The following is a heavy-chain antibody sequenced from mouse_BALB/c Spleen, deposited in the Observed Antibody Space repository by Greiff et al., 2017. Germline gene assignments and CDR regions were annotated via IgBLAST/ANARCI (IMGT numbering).Heavy chain of an antibody. V-gene: IGHV5-9-4*01. CDR1: GFTFSSYA. Sequence: EVNVVESGGGLVKPGGSLKLSCAASGFTFSSYAMSWVRQSPEKRLEWVAEISSGGSYTYYPDTVTGRFTISRDNAKNTLYLEMSSLRSEDTAMYYCARDIEVLGAMDYWGQGTSVTVSP. CDR2: ISSGGSYT. CDR3: ARDIEVLGAMDY. J-gene: IGHJ4*01. D-gene: IGHD2-14*01.